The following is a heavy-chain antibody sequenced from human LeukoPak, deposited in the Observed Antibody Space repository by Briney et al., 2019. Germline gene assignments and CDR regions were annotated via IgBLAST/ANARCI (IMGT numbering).Heavy chain of an antibody. V-gene: IGHV3-30*18. D-gene: IGHD2-15*01. CDR3: AKEDIVVVVAATALDY. J-gene: IGHJ4*02. Sequence: GRSLRLSCAASGFTFSSYGMHWVRQAPGKGLEWVAVISYEGSNKYYADSVKGRFTISRDNSKNTLYLQMNSLRAEDTAVYYCAKEDIVVVVAATALDYWGQGTLVTVSS. CDR2: ISYEGSNK. CDR1: GFTFSSYG.